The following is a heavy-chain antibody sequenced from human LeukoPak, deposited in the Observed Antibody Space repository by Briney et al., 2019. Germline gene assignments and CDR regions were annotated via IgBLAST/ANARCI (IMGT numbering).Heavy chain of an antibody. Sequence: SETLSLTCTVSGGSISSYYWSWIRQPPGKGLEWIGYIYYSGSTNYNPSLKSRVTISVDTSRNQFSLKLSSVTAADTAVYYCARVTYGSSPDYYYYYYMDVWGKGTTVTVSS. CDR3: ARVTYGSSPDYYYYYYMDV. D-gene: IGHD6-13*01. CDR2: IYYSGST. J-gene: IGHJ6*03. V-gene: IGHV4-59*01. CDR1: GGSISSYY.